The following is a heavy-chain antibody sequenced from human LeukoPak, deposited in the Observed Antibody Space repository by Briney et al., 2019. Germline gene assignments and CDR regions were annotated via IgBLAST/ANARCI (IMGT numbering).Heavy chain of an antibody. CDR2: IYYSGST. CDR3: ARLTRGGLYYFDY. Sequence: SETLSLTCTVSGGSISSSSYYWGWIRQPPGKGLEWIGSIYYSGSTYYNPSLKSRVTISVDTSKNQFSVKLSSVTAADTAVYYCARLTRGGLYYFDYWGQGTLVTVSS. J-gene: IGHJ4*02. D-gene: IGHD3-16*01. V-gene: IGHV4-39*01. CDR1: GGSISSSSYY.